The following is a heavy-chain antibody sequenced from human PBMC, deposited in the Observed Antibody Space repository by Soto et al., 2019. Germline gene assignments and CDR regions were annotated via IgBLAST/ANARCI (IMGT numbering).Heavy chain of an antibody. CDR3: ARSQGSSTSLEIYYYYYYGMDV. CDR2: IIPISGTA. D-gene: IGHD2-2*01. CDR1: GGTFSSYA. V-gene: IGHV1-69*01. J-gene: IGHJ6*02. Sequence: QVQLVQSGAEVKKPGSSVKVSCKASGGTFSSYAISWVRQAPGQGLEWMGGIIPISGTANYAQKCQGRVTITADESTSTAYMGLSSLRSEDTAVYYCARSQGSSTSLEIYYYYYYGMDVWGQGTTVTVSS.